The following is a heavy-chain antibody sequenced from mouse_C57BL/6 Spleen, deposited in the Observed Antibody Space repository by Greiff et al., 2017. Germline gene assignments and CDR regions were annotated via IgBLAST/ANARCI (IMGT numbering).Heavy chain of an antibody. Sequence: QVQLQQSGAELVRPGASVTLSCKASGYTFTDYEMHWVKQTPVHGLEWIGAIDPETGGTAYNQKFKGKAILTADKSSSTAYMELRSLTSEDSAVYYCTRRVLRGTFYAMDYWGQGTSVTVSS. CDR3: TRRVLRGTFYAMDY. CDR2: IDPETGGT. D-gene: IGHD1-1*01. CDR1: GYTFTDYE. V-gene: IGHV1-15*01. J-gene: IGHJ4*01.